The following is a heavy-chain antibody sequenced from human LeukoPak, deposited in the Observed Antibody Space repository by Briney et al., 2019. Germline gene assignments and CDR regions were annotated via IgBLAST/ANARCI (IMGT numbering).Heavy chain of an antibody. CDR2: IYYSGST. D-gene: IGHD2-21*02. J-gene: IGHJ4*02. CDR3: AREKEYCGGDCYSTFDY. V-gene: IGHV4-59*01. CDR1: GGSISSYY. Sequence: SETLSLTCTVSGGSISSYYWSWIRQPPGKGLEWIGYIYYSGSTNYNPSLKSRVTISVDTSKNQFSLKLSSVTAAHTAVYYCAREKEYCGGDCYSTFDYWGQGTLVTVSS.